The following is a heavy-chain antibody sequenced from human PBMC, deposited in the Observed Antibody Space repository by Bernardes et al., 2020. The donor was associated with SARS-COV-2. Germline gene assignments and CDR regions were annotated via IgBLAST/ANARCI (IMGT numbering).Heavy chain of an antibody. CDR2: IWYDGSNK. CDR3: ARDQDGYSYGHLPGY. D-gene: IGHD5-18*01. J-gene: IGHJ4*02. CDR1: GFTFSSYG. Sequence: GGSLRLSCAASGFTFSSYGMHWVRQAPGKGLEWVAVIWYDGSNKYYADSVKGRFTISRDNSKNTLYLQMNSLRAEDTAVYYCARDQDGYSYGHLPGYWGQGTLVTVSS. V-gene: IGHV3-33*01.